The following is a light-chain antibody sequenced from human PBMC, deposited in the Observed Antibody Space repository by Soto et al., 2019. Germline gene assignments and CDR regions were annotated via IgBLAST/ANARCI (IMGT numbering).Light chain of an antibody. Sequence: QSVLTQPPSVSGTPGQRVTISCSGSSSNIGTNYVYWYQHVPGTAPKLLIHRNTQRPSGVPDRFSGSKSGTSASLAISGLLSEDEADYYCAAWDDRLSVLFGGGTKLTVL. J-gene: IGLJ2*01. V-gene: IGLV1-47*01. CDR3: AAWDDRLSVL. CDR1: SSNIGTNY. CDR2: RNT.